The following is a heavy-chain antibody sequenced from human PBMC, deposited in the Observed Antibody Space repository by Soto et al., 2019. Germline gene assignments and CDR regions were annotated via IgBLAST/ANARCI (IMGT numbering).Heavy chain of an antibody. CDR2: ISYDGSNK. CDR3: ARGLKEVVITYEADY. CDR1: GFTFSSYA. Sequence: QVQLVESGGGVVQPGRSLRLSCAASGFTFSSYAMHWVRQAPGKGLEWVAVISYDGSNKYYADSVKGRLTISRDNSKNTLYLQMNSLRAEDTAVYYCARGLKEVVITYEADYWGQGTLVTVSS. V-gene: IGHV3-30-3*01. J-gene: IGHJ4*02. D-gene: IGHD3-22*01.